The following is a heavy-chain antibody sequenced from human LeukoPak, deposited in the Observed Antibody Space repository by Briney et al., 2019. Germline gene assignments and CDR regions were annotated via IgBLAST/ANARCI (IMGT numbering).Heavy chain of an antibody. D-gene: IGHD3-10*01. CDR2: ISGNGGDT. CDR3: AKDRNLWFGELLLDY. J-gene: IGHJ4*02. CDR1: GFTFSSYA. V-gene: IGHV3-23*01. Sequence: GGSLRLSCAASGFTFSSYAMNWIRQAPGKGLEWVSVISGNGGDTYYADSVKGRFTISRDNSKNTLYLQMNSLRAEDTAVYYCAKDRNLWFGELLLDYWGQGTLVTVSS.